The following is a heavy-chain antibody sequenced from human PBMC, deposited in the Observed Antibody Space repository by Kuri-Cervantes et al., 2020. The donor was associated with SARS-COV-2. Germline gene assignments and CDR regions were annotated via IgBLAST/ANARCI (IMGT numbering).Heavy chain of an antibody. Sequence: GESLKISCAASGFNFATYGMHWVRQAPGKGLEWVANIKQGGSEKYYVDSVKGRFTISRDNAKNSLYLQMNSLRAEDTAVYYCARDILSFLGTHYFDYWGQGTLVTVSS. CDR2: IKQGGSEK. CDR1: GFNFATYG. J-gene: IGHJ4*02. V-gene: IGHV3-7*01. CDR3: ARDILSFLGTHYFDY. D-gene: IGHD3-16*02.